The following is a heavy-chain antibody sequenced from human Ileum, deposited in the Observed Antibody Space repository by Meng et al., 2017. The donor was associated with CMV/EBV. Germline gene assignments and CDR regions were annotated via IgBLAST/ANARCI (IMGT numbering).Heavy chain of an antibody. CDR3: ARDRRDRRDGHNYADAFDI. V-gene: IGHV4-34*01. CDR1: GGSFSDYR. CDR2: INHSGIT. D-gene: IGHD5-24*01. Sequence: QVQLPQGGAGLLKPSEPLSLTCAVYGGSFSDYRWTWIRQPPGKGLEWIGEINHSGITNYNPSLKSRVIISVDTSKNQFSLRLSSVTAADTAVYYCARDRRDRRDGHNYADAFDIWGQGTMVTVSS. J-gene: IGHJ3*02.